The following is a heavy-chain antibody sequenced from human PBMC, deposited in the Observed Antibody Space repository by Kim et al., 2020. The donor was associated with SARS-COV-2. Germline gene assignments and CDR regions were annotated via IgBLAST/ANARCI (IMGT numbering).Heavy chain of an antibody. CDR2: IDWDDDK. V-gene: IGHV2-70*01. Sequence: SGPTLVNPTQTLTLTCTFSGFSLSTSGMCVSWIRQPPGKALEWLALIDWDDDKYYSTSLKTRLTISKDTSKNQVVLTMTNMDPVDTATYYCARTPGCYDFWSGYYYFDYWGQGTLVTVSS. J-gene: IGHJ4*02. CDR1: GFSLSTSGMC. D-gene: IGHD3-3*01. CDR3: ARTPGCYDFWSGYYYFDY.